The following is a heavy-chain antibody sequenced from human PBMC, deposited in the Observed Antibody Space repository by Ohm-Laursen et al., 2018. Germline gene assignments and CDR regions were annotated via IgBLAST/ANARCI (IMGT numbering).Heavy chain of an antibody. Sequence: SDTLSLTWSVSGGSISSYYWSWIRQPAGKGLEWIGRVYINGNTNYNPSLKSRVTMSVDTSKNQFSLKLTSVTAADTAVYYCARDKVAGNSGWYSDFWGQGTLVTVSS. J-gene: IGHJ4*02. V-gene: IGHV4-4*07. CDR1: GGSISSYY. D-gene: IGHD6-19*01. CDR2: VYINGNT. CDR3: ARDKVAGNSGWYSDF.